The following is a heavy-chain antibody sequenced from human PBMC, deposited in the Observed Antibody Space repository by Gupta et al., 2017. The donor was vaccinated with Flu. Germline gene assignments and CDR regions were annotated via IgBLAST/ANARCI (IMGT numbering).Heavy chain of an antibody. D-gene: IGHD2-2*01. CDR3: ARAPNQYCTSTTCSPYYFDY. Sequence: KGLEWIAYIYHSGSTYYNPSLKSRVTISIDTSEKQFSLKMNSVTAADTAVYYCARAPNQYCTSTTCSPYYFDYWGQGTLVTVSS. CDR2: IYHSGST. J-gene: IGHJ4*02. V-gene: IGHV4-59*01.